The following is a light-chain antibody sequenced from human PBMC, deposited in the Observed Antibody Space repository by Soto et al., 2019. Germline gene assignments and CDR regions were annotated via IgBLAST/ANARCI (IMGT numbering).Light chain of an antibody. CDR3: SSYANTDTWV. V-gene: IGLV2-14*01. J-gene: IGLJ3*02. Sequence: QSVLTQPASVSGSPGQSITISCTGSSSDIGGYNYVSWYQQYPGKAPKLMIYGVSIRPSGISNRFSASKSGNTASLTISGLQAEDESDYYCSSYANTDTWVFGGGTKLTVL. CDR2: GVS. CDR1: SSDIGGYNY.